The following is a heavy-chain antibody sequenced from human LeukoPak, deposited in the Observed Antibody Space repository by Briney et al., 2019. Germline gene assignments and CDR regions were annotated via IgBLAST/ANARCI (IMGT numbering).Heavy chain of an antibody. CDR3: AKDALWFGELPFPYYYYYYMDV. V-gene: IGHV3-30*02. CDR2: IRYDGSNK. CDR1: GFIFSSYG. Sequence: GGSLRLSCAASGFIFSSYGMHWVRQAPGKGLEWVAFIRYDGSNKYYADSVKGRFTISRDNSKNTLYLQMNSLRAVDTAVYYCAKDALWFGELPFPYYYYYYMDVWGKGTTVTVSS. D-gene: IGHD3-10*01. J-gene: IGHJ6*03.